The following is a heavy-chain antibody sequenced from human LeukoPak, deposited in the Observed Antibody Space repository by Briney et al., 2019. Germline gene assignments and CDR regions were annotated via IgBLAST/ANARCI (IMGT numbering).Heavy chain of an antibody. CDR1: GFTFSSYS. CDR3: ASPFVCVDTAMDAGCYFDY. J-gene: IGHJ4*02. CDR2: ISSSSSYI. D-gene: IGHD5-18*01. V-gene: IGHV3-21*01. Sequence: GGSLRLSCAASGFTFSSYSMNWVRQAPGKGLEWVSSISSSSSYIYYADSVKGRFTISRDNTKNSLYLQMNSLRAEDTAVYYCASPFVCVDTAMDAGCYFDYWGQGTLVTVPS.